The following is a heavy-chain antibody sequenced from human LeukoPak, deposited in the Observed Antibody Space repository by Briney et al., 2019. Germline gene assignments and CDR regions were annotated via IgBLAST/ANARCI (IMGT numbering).Heavy chain of an antibody. CDR2: INHSGST. V-gene: IGHV4-34*01. J-gene: IGHJ6*03. Sequence: SETLSLTCAVYGGSFSGYYWSWIRQPPGKGLEWIGEINHSGSTNYNPSLKSRVTISVDTSKNQFSLKLSSVTAADTAVYYCARIKPQFYPYYMDVWGKGTTITISS. D-gene: IGHD3-16*02. CDR1: GGSFSGYY. CDR3: ARIKPQFYPYYMDV.